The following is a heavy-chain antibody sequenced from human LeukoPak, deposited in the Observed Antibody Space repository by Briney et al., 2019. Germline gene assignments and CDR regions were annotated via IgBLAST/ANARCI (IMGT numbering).Heavy chain of an antibody. D-gene: IGHD1-14*01. Sequence: ASVKVSCKASGYTFTGYYMHWVRQAPGQGLEWMGGIIPIFGTANYAQKFQGRVTITADESTSTAYMELSSLRSEDTAVYYCARGAAGNFDYWGQGTLVTVSS. CDR2: IIPIFGTA. CDR1: GYTFTGYY. CDR3: ARGAAGNFDY. J-gene: IGHJ4*02. V-gene: IGHV1-69*13.